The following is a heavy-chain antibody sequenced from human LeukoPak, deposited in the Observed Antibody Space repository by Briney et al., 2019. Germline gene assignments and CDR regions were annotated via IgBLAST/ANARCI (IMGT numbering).Heavy chain of an antibody. CDR3: ARGILKLLWFGELRLDAFDI. V-gene: IGHV4-34*01. CDR1: GGSFSVYY. CDR2: INHSGSS. J-gene: IGHJ3*02. Sequence: PSDTLSLTCAVYGGSFSVYYWSGIRKPPGKGLEWIGEINHSGSSNYNPSLKSRVTISVDTSKNQFSLKLRSLTAADTAVYYCARGILKLLWFGELRLDAFDIWGQGTMVTVSS. D-gene: IGHD3-10*01.